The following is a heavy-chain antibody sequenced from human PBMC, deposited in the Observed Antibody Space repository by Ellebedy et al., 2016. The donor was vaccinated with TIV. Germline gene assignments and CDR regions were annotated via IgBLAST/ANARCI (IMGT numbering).Heavy chain of an antibody. J-gene: IGHJ4*02. CDR3: ASRDYFDY. CDR1: GFTFSSYS. Sequence: GESLKISCAASGFTFSSYSMNWVRQAPGKGLEWVSYISSSSSTIYYADSVKGRFTISRDNAKNSLYLQMNSLRAEDTAVYYCASRDYFDYWGQGTLVTVSS. CDR2: ISSSSSTI. V-gene: IGHV3-48*01.